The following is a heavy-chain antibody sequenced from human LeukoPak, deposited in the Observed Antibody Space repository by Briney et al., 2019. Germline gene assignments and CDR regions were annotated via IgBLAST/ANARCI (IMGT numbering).Heavy chain of an antibody. CDR3: ARDQSRYSGSYGGFDP. Sequence: GGSLRLSCAASGFTFSDYYMSWIRQAPGKGLEWVSYISSSGSTIYYADSVKGRFTISRDNAKNSLYLQMNSLRAEDTAVYYCARDQSRYSGSYGGFDPWGQGTLVTVSS. CDR1: GFTFSDYY. V-gene: IGHV3-11*01. D-gene: IGHD1-26*01. J-gene: IGHJ5*02. CDR2: ISSSGSTI.